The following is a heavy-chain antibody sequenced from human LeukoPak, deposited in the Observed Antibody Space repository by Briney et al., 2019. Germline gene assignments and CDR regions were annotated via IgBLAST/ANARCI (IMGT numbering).Heavy chain of an antibody. D-gene: IGHD2-2*01. J-gene: IGHJ3*01. CDR3: AGRGSSSGTSDV. CDR1: GGSISNLDYY. Sequence: SQTLSLTCSVSGGSISNLDYYWTWIRQPAGKRLEWIGRIYTSGGTNYNPSLKSRVTMSVDKSKNQISLNLASLTAADTALYYCAGRGSSSGTSDVWGPGTFVTVSS. CDR2: IYTSGGT. V-gene: IGHV4-61*02.